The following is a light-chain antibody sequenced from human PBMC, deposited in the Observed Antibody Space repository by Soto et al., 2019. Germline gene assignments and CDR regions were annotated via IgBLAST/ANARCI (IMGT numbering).Light chain of an antibody. Sequence: DIQLTPSPSSLSASVGDRVTITCRASQAISSYLAWYQQKPGKVPELLIYATSTLQSGAPSRFSGSGSGTDFTLTISSLQPEDVATYYCHKYNHAPTFGGGTKVAIK. CDR3: HKYNHAPT. V-gene: IGKV1-27*01. CDR1: QAISSY. CDR2: ATS. J-gene: IGKJ4*01.